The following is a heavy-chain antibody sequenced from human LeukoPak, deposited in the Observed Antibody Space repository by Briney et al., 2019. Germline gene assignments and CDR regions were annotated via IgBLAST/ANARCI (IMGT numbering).Heavy chain of an antibody. CDR3: ARDGYSGYGHDAFDI. J-gene: IGHJ3*02. CDR1: GFTFSSYG. D-gene: IGHD5-12*01. CDR2: ISSSSTI. Sequence: PGGSLRLSCAASGFTFSSYGMHWVRQAPGKGLEWVSYISSSSTIYYADSVKGRFTISRDNAKNSLYLQMNSLRAEDTAVYYCARDGYSGYGHDAFDIWGQGTMVTVSS. V-gene: IGHV3-48*01.